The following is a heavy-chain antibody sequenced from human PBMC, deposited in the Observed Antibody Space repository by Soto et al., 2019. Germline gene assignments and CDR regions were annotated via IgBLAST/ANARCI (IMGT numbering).Heavy chain of an antibody. Sequence: QVQLVQSGGGVVQPGKSLRLSCVASGFNFNSYGLNWVRQAPGKGLEWVAVISYDGRNKDYADSVKGRFTISRDNSKNTVYLQMDSLRVEDTAVYYCAKVEFNYSDNLGYYYGRGHFDYWGQGTLVTVSS. D-gene: IGHD3-22*01. CDR2: ISYDGRNK. V-gene: IGHV3-30*18. J-gene: IGHJ4*02. CDR1: GFNFNSYG. CDR3: AKVEFNYSDNLGYYYGRGHFDY.